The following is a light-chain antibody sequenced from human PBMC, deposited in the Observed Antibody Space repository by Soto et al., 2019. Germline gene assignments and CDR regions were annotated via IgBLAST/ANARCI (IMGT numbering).Light chain of an antibody. CDR2: VAS. Sequence: DIPMTQSPSSLSASVGDRVTITCRASQNIINYLNWYQQKPGKAPQLLIYVASRLESGVPSRFSGSGSGTDFTLTISSLQPEDFATYYCQQSYNAPITFGQGIRLDI. V-gene: IGKV1-39*01. J-gene: IGKJ5*01. CDR1: QNIINY. CDR3: QQSYNAPIT.